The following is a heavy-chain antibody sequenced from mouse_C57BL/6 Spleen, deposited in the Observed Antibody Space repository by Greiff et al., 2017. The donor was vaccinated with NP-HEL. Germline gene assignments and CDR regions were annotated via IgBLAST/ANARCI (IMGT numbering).Heavy chain of an antibody. J-gene: IGHJ2*01. V-gene: IGHV14-4*01. D-gene: IGHD1-1*01. CDR1: GFNIKDDY. Sequence: VQLKESGAELVRPGASVKLSCTASGFNIKDDYMHWVKQRPEQGLEWIGWIDPENGDTEYASKFQGKATITADTSSNTAYLQLSSLTSEDTAVYYCTLATYGSPYYFDYWGQGTTLTVSS. CDR3: TLATYGSPYYFDY. CDR2: IDPENGDT.